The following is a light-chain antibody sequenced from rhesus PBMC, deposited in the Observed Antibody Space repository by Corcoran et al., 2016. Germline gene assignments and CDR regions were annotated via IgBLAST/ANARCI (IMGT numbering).Light chain of an antibody. CDR1: QGITND. Sequence: DIQMTQSPSSLSASVGDRVTITCRASQGITNDLAWYKQKTGETSKLLIYEASSLQRGIPYRFSGSGSGTDFTRTISSLQTEDFATYDCQHYYSTPGTFSQGTKVEIK. V-gene: IGKV1-25*01. CDR2: EAS. CDR3: QHYYSTPGT. J-gene: IGKJ1*01.